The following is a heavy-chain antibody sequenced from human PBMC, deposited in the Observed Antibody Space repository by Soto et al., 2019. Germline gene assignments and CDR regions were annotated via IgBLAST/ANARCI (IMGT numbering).Heavy chain of an antibody. CDR1: GFTFSSHA. CDR2: LSGGST. Sequence: ESGGGLVQPGGSLRLSCAASGFTFSSHAMSWVRQAPGKGLEWVSALSGGSTYYTDSVKGRFTISRDNSKNTLYLQMNSLKAEDTAVYYCAKLTAYWGQGTLVIVSS. V-gene: IGHV3-23*01. D-gene: IGHD5-18*01. J-gene: IGHJ4*02. CDR3: AKLTAY.